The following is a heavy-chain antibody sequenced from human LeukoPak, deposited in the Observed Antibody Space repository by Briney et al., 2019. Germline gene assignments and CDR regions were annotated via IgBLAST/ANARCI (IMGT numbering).Heavy chain of an antibody. V-gene: IGHV4-34*01. CDR2: INHSGST. Sequence: SETLSLTCAVYGGSFSGYYWSWIRQPPGKGLEWIGEINHSGSTNYNPSLTSRVTISVDTSKNQFSLKLSSVTAADTAVYYCARDRVNWNYLSSVDYWGQGTLVTVSS. J-gene: IGHJ4*02. CDR1: GGSFSGYY. D-gene: IGHD1-7*01. CDR3: ARDRVNWNYLSSVDY.